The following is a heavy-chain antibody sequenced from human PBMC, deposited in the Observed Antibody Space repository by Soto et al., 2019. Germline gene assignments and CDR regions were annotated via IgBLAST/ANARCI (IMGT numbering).Heavy chain of an antibody. D-gene: IGHD3-10*01. CDR3: IRASVVGGNGEYF. CDR1: GFDFSTYW. V-gene: IGHV3-74*01. CDR2: ISGGGGT. J-gene: IGHJ4*02. Sequence: GGSLRLSCAAPGFDFSTYWMHWVRQAPGKGLVWVSRISGGGGTTYADSVEGRFTISRDNANNIVYLQMNSLTEEDTAMYYCIRASVVGGNGEYFWGQGILVTVSS.